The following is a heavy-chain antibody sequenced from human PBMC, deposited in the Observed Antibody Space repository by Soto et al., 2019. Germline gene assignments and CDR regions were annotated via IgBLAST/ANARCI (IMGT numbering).Heavy chain of an antibody. CDR3: ATDLLGAVAGTVHRNGFDP. CDR1: GYTLTELS. V-gene: IGHV1-24*01. Sequence: ASVKVSCKVSGYTLTELSMHWVRQAPGKGLEWMGGFDPEDGETIYAQKFQGRVTMTEDTSTDTAYMELSSLRSEDTAVYYCATDLLGAVAGTVHRNGFDPRGQGNLVTVSS. D-gene: IGHD6-13*01. J-gene: IGHJ5*02. CDR2: FDPEDGET.